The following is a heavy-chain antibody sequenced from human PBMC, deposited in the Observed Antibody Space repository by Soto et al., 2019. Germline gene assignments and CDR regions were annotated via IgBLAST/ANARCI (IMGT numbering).Heavy chain of an antibody. Sequence: SETLSLTCTVSCGSISSYYWSWIRQPPGKGLECIGYIYYSGSTNYNPSLKSRVTISVDTSKNQFSLKLSSVTAADTAVYYCARFKVYYDILTGYYSSFGLDYWGQGTLVTVSS. CDR2: IYYSGST. J-gene: IGHJ4*02. CDR1: CGSISSYY. D-gene: IGHD3-9*01. V-gene: IGHV4-59*08. CDR3: ARFKVYYDILTGYYSSFGLDY.